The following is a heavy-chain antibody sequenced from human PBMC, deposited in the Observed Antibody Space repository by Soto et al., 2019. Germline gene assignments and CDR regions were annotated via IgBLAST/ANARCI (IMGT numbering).Heavy chain of an antibody. CDR3: STGPYSYRDY. CDR1: GYSFTSYW. V-gene: IGHV5-51*01. CDR2: IYPGDSDT. Sequence: GESLKISCKGSGYSFTSYWIGWVRQMPGKGLEWMGIIYPGDSDTRYSPSFQGQVTISADKSISTAYLQMNSLQTDDTAVYYCSTGPYSYRDYWGQGTLVTVSS. D-gene: IGHD5-18*01. J-gene: IGHJ4*02.